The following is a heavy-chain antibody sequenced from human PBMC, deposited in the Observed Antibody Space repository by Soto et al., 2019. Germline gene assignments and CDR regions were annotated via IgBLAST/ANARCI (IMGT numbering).Heavy chain of an antibody. D-gene: IGHD3-22*01. CDR3: ARGGGAIYDSSGYPRGDFDY. CDR2: IYYSGST. Sequence: QVQLQESGPGLVKPSQTLSLTCTVSGGSISSGGYYWSWIRQHPGKGLEWIGYIYYSGSTYYNPSPKSRVTISVDTSKNQFSRKLSSVTAADTAVYYCARGGGAIYDSSGYPRGDFDYWGQGTLVTVSS. V-gene: IGHV4-31*03. CDR1: GGSISSGGYY. J-gene: IGHJ4*02.